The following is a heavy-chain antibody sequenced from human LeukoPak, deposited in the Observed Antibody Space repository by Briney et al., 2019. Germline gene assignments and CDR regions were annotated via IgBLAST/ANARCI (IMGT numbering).Heavy chain of an antibody. V-gene: IGHV1-18*01. CDR3: ARDRGVQRERHYDSTGWDP. CDR2: ISAYNGNT. J-gene: IGHJ5*02. CDR1: GGTFSSYA. Sequence: WASVKVSCKASGGTFSSYAISWVRQAPGQGLEWMGWISAYNGNTNYAQKLQGRVTMTTDTSTSTAYMELRSLRSDDTAVYYCARDRGVQRERHYDSTGWDPWGQGTLVTVSS. D-gene: IGHD3-22*01.